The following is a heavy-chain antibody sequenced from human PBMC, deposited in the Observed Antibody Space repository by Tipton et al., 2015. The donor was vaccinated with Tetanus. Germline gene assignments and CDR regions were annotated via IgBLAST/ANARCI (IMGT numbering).Heavy chain of an antibody. J-gene: IGHJ4*02. V-gene: IGHV4-39*01. Sequence: TLSLTCRVSGGSIIVSNFYWGWIRQPPGKGLEWIGSVHYTGSTYLNPSLKSRVTIYVDPSKKQFSLKLSSVTAADTAVYYCARHNPSGLWFGELDSSFDYWGQGTLVTVSS. CDR1: GGSIIVSNFY. CDR2: VHYTGST. D-gene: IGHD3-10*01. CDR3: ARHNPSGLWFGELDSSFDY.